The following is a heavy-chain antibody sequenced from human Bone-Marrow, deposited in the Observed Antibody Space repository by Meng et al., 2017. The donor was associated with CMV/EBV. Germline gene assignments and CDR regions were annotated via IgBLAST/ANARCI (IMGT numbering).Heavy chain of an antibody. V-gene: IGHV3-74*01. CDR2: IDSDGSST. Sequence: GESLKISCAASGFTFSSYWMHWVRQAPGKGLVWVSRIDSDGSSTNYADSVKGRFTISRDNAKNTLYLQMNSLRAEDPAVYYCIRGVGGTSGRHYWGQGTLVTVSS. J-gene: IGHJ4*02. CDR1: GFTFSSYW. D-gene: IGHD1-26*01. CDR3: IRGVGGTSGRHY.